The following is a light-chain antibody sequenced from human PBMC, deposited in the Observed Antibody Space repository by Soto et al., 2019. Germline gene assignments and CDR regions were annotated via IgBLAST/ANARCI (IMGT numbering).Light chain of an antibody. V-gene: IGKV3-15*01. CDR3: QHYNNWSPLT. Sequence: EIVMTQSPATLSVSPGERATLSCRASQSVSSNLAWYQQKPGQAPRLLIYGASTRATGIPVRFSGSGSGIDFILTISSLQAEDSAVYYCQHYNNWSPLTFGGAKKVEIK. CDR1: QSVSSN. J-gene: IGKJ4*01. CDR2: GAS.